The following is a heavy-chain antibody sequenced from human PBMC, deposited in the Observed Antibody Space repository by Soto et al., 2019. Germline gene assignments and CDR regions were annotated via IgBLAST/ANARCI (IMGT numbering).Heavy chain of an antibody. CDR1: GFIFSSYG. V-gene: IGHV3-30*03. Sequence: SLRLSCVASGFIFSSYGIHWVRQAPGKGLEWVAVISYDGSNKYYADSVKGRFTISRDNAKNSLYLQMNSLRAEDTAVYYCASVAAIFGVVPYYYYYYYGMDVWGQGTTVTVSS. CDR2: ISYDGSNK. J-gene: IGHJ6*02. D-gene: IGHD3-3*01. CDR3: ASVAAIFGVVPYYYYYYYGMDV.